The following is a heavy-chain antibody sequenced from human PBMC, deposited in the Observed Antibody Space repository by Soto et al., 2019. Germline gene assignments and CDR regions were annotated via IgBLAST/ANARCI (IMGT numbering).Heavy chain of an antibody. Sequence: GESLKISCKGSGYKFTSYWIGWVRQMPGKGLKWMGNIYPGDSDTRYSPSFQGQVIISADKSISTAYLQWSSLKASDTAIYYCARRGYDYSGYPFPFDYRAQRTPVTVSS. V-gene: IGHV5-51*01. CDR3: ARRGYDYSGYPFPFDY. CDR1: GYKFTSYW. CDR2: IYPGDSDT. J-gene: IGHJ4*02. D-gene: IGHD3-22*01.